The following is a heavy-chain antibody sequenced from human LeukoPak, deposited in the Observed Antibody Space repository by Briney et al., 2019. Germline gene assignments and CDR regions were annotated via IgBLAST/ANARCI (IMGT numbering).Heavy chain of an antibody. CDR3: ARRSYAIAYKWFDP. Sequence: GESLNISCKGSGYSFTSYWIGWVRHLPRKGLESMGIIYPGDSDTRYSPSFQSQVTTSADKSIRTAYLQWSSLKASDAAMYYCARRSYAIAYKWFDPWGQGTLVTVSS. CDR1: GYSFTSYW. CDR2: IYPGDSDT. D-gene: IGHD2-8*01. J-gene: IGHJ5*02. V-gene: IGHV5-51*01.